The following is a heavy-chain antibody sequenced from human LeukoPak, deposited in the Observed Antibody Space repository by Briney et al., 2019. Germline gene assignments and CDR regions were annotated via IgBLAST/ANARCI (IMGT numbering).Heavy chain of an antibody. V-gene: IGHV7-4-1*02. Sequence: GASVKVSCKASGYTFTSYAMNWVRQAPGQGLEWMGWINTNTGNPTYAQGFTGRFVFSLDTSVSTAYLQISSLRAEDTAVYYCARLMDDYDFWSGYFKRYYYYGMDVWGQGTTVTVSS. CDR2: INTNTGNP. CDR3: ARLMDDYDFWSGYFKRYYYYGMDV. D-gene: IGHD3-3*01. J-gene: IGHJ6*02. CDR1: GYTFTSYA.